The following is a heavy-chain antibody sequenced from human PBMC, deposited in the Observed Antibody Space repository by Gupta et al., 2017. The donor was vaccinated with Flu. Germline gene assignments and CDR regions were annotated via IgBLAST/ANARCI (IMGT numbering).Heavy chain of an antibody. CDR2: ISGSGGST. CDR1: GFTFSSYA. J-gene: IGHJ4*02. V-gene: IGHV3-23*01. Sequence: EVQLLESGGGLVQPGRSLRLSCAASGFTFSSYAMSWVRQAPGKGLEWVSAISGSGGSTYYADSVKGRFTISRDNSKNTLYLQMNSLRAEDTAVYYCAKEYYDSSGYYPIRSTYFDYWGQGTLVTVSS. CDR3: AKEYYDSSGYYPIRSTYFDY. D-gene: IGHD3-22*01.